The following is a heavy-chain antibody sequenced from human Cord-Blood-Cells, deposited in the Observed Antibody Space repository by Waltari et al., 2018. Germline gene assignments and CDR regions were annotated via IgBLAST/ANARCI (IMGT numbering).Heavy chain of an antibody. CDR1: GGSISSSSYY. CDR3: ARAYCSSSSCYTAFDI. Sequence: QLQLQESGPGLVKPSATLSLTCTVSGGSISSSSYYWGWIRQPPGKGLEWIGSIYYSGRTYDNPSLNSRVTISVDTSKNQFSLKLSSVTAADTAVYYCARAYCSSSSCYTAFDIWGQGTMVTVSS. V-gene: IGHV4-39*01. D-gene: IGHD2-2*02. J-gene: IGHJ3*02. CDR2: IYYSGRT.